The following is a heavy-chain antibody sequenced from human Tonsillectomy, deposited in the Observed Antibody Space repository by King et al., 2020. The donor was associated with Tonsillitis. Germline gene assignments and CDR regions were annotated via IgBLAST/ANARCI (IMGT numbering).Heavy chain of an antibody. CDR1: GYTLTELS. D-gene: IGHD3-22*01. CDR3: ATVINSGYYYVYAFDI. Sequence: QLVQSGAEVKKPGASVKVSCKVSGYTLTELSMHWVRQAPGKGLEWMGGFDPEDGETIYAQKFQGRVTMTEDTSTDTAYMELSSLRSEDTAVYYCATVINSGYYYVYAFDIWGQGTMVTVSS. V-gene: IGHV1-24*01. CDR2: FDPEDGET. J-gene: IGHJ3*02.